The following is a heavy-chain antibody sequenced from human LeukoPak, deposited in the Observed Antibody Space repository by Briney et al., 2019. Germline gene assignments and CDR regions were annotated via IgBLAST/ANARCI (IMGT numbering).Heavy chain of an antibody. CDR2: ISYDGSDK. J-gene: IGHJ5*02. CDR1: GFTFSSYA. D-gene: IGHD2-2*01. CDR3: AREDIVVVPAAHP. V-gene: IGHV3-30*04. Sequence: GGSLRLSCAASGFTFSSYAMHWVRQAPGKGLEWVAVISYDGSDKYYADSVKGRFTISRDNSKNTLYPQMNSLRAEDTAVYYCAREDIVVVPAAHPWGQGTLVTVSS.